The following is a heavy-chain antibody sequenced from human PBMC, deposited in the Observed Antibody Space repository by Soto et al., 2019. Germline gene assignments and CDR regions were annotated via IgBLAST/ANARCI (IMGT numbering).Heavy chain of an antibody. CDR2: ISGSGGST. D-gene: IGHD6-19*01. J-gene: IGHJ6*02. CDR1: GFTFSSYA. Sequence: GGSLRLSCAASGFTFSSYAMSWVRQAPGKGLEWVSAISGSGGSTYYADSVKGRFTISRDNSKNTLYLQMNSLGAEDTAVYYCAKSGSGWYDNGMDVWGQGTTVTVSS. CDR3: AKSGSGWYDNGMDV. V-gene: IGHV3-23*01.